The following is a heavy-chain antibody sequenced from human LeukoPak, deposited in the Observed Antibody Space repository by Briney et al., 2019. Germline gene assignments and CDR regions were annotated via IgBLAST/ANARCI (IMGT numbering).Heavy chain of an antibody. CDR2: IYYSGST. CDR1: GGSFSGYY. Sequence: PSETLSLTCAVYGGSFSGYYWSWIRQPPGKGLEWIGSIYYSGSTYYNPSLKSRVTISVDTSKNQFSLKLSSVTAADTAVYYCARHPRSGSAYYFDYWGQGTLVTVSS. CDR3: ARHPRSGSAYYFDY. V-gene: IGHV4-34*01. J-gene: IGHJ4*02. D-gene: IGHD1-26*01.